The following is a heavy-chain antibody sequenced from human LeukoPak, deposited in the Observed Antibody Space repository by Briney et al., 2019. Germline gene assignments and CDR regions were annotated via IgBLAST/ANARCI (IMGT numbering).Heavy chain of an antibody. CDR1: GDSFTSYW. V-gene: IGHV5-51*01. D-gene: IGHD5-18*01. J-gene: IGHJ4*02. CDR2: IYPGDSDT. Sequence: SPKTLTKAAGDSFTSYWICWGRRQPRKGLEWMGSIYPGDSDTRYSPSFQGQVTISADKSINTAYLKWSSLKASDTAMYYCARPLYSYGQYYFDYWGQGTLVTVSS. CDR3: ARPLYSYGQYYFDY.